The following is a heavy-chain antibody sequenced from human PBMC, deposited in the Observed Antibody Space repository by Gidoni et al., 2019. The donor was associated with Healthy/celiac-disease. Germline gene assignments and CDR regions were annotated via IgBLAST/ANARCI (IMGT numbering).Heavy chain of an antibody. Sequence: ANYAQKFQGRVTLTADKSTNTAYMELSGLTSEDTAVYYCARDSGNYPRGSRSANWFDPWGQGTLVTVSS. CDR3: ARDSGNYPRGSRSANWFDP. J-gene: IGHJ5*02. D-gene: IGHD1-26*01. CDR2: A. V-gene: IGHV1-69*06.